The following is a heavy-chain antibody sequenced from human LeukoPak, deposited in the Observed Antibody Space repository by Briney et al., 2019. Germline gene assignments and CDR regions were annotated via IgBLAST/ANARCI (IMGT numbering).Heavy chain of an antibody. CDR3: ARMGTTYYYFDY. Sequence: SGPTLVNPTQTLTLTCTFSGFSLSTSGMCVSWIRQLPGKALEWLARIDWDDDKYYSASLKTRVTISKDTSKNQVVLTMTNMDPVDTATYYCARMGTTYYYFDYWGQGTLVTVSS. V-gene: IGHV2-70*11. D-gene: IGHD1-7*01. J-gene: IGHJ4*02. CDR2: IDWDDDK. CDR1: GFSLSTSGMC.